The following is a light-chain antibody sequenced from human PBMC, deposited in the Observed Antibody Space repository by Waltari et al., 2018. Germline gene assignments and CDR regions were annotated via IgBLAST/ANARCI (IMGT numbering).Light chain of an antibody. CDR3: QVWERSNNEVI. CDR1: RIGGKT. J-gene: IGLJ2*01. Sequence: SSVLTQSPSVSVAPGQTARITCGGDRIGGKTVHWYRQRPGQAPVLVDYDDSDRPPGIPGRISGSNSGKTATLTISRVAAGDEADYFCQVWERSNNEVIFGGGTKLTVL. CDR2: DDS. V-gene: IGLV3-21*02.